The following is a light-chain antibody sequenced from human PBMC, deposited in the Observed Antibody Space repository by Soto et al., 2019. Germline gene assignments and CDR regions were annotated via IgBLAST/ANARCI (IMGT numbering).Light chain of an antibody. CDR2: GAS. CDR3: QQYGSSPPT. J-gene: IGKJ1*01. CDR1: QSISRY. Sequence: IVFTQSPVTLSLSPGERTTLSCRASQSISRYLAWYQQKPGQGPRLLIYGASSRATGTPDRFSGSGSGTDFTLTINRLEPEDFALYYCQQYGSSPPTFGKGTKVDIK. V-gene: IGKV3-20*01.